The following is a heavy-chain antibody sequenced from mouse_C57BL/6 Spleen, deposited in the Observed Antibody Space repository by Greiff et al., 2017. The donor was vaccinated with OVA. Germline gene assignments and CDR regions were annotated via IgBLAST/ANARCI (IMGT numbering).Heavy chain of an antibody. CDR3: ARDYSNYPFAY. Sequence: QVQLQQSGPELVKPGASVKISCKASGYTFTDYYINWVKQRPGQGLAWIGWIYPGSGNTKYNEKFKGKATLTVDTSSSTAYMQLSSLTSEDSAVYFCARDYSNYPFAYWGQGTLVTVSA. D-gene: IGHD2-5*01. J-gene: IGHJ3*01. V-gene: IGHV1-84*01. CDR2: IYPGSGNT. CDR1: GYTFTDYY.